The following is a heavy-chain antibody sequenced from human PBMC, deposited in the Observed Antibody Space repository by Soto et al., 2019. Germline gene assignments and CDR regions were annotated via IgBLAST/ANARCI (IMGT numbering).Heavy chain of an antibody. CDR3: ARQGLPYRGSGYYDAMDV. CDR2: IYHTGST. J-gene: IGHJ6*02. D-gene: IGHD1-26*01. CDR1: GGSISTVGHY. V-gene: IGHV4-31*03. Sequence: PSETLSLTCSVSGGSISTVGHYWTWIRQPPGKGLEWIGSIYHTGSTYYSKSLRSRLTMSVDTSKSPFSLRLSSVTAADTAVYYCARQGLPYRGSGYYDAMDVWGRGTTVTVSS.